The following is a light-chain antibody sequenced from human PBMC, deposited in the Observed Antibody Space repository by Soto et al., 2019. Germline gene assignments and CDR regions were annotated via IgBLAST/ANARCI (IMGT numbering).Light chain of an antibody. Sequence: QSALTQPPSASGSPGHSVTISCTGTSSDVGGYNYVSWYQQHPGKAPKLMIYEVSNRPSGISNRFSGSKSGNTASLTISGLQAEDEADYYCTSYTVTSTLVVFGGGTKLTVL. CDR3: TSYTVTSTLVV. J-gene: IGLJ2*01. V-gene: IGLV2-14*01. CDR1: SSDVGGYNY. CDR2: EVS.